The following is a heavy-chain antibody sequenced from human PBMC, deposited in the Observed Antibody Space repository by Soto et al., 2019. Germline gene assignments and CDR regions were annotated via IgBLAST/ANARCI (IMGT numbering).Heavy chain of an antibody. V-gene: IGHV3-30*18. CDR3: AKDRREFRKYYYYGMDV. CDR2: ISYDGSNK. Sequence: ESGGGVVQPGRSLRLSCAASGFTFSSYGMHWVRQAPGKGLEWVAVISYDGSNKYYADSVKGRFTISRDNSKNTLYLQMNSLRAEDTAVYYCAKDRREFRKYYYYGMDVWGQGTTVTVSS. J-gene: IGHJ6*02. CDR1: GFTFSSYG. D-gene: IGHD3-10*01.